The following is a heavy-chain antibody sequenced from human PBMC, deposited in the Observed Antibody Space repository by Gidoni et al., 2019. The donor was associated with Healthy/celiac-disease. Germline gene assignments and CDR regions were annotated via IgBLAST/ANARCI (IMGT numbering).Heavy chain of an antibody. CDR3: AKNSGWYFDL. D-gene: IGHD2-15*01. V-gene: IGHV3-9*01. CDR2: ISWNIGSI. Sequence: EVQLVESGGGLVKPGRSLRRSCAASGFTFDDYAMHWVRHATGKCLEWFSGISWNIGSIGYAASVKGRFPISRDNAKNSLYLQMNSLRAEDTALYYCAKNSGWYFDLWGRGTLVPVSS. CDR1: GFTFDDYA. J-gene: IGHJ2*01.